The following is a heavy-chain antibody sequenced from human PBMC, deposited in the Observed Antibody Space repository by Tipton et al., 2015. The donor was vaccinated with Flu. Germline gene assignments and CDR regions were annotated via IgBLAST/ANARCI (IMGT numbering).Heavy chain of an antibody. CDR3: GGSRIGYIDL. J-gene: IGHJ4*02. Sequence: VQLVQSGAEVRKPGASVKVSCKTSGYSFNTYGISWVRQAPGQGLEWMGWISAYTDNRNYAQRFQGRVTMTTDTSTSTAFMELRSLTFDDTAVYYCGGSRIGYIDLWGQGTLVTVSS. CDR1: GYSFNTYG. CDR2: ISAYTDNR. D-gene: IGHD2-2*01. V-gene: IGHV1-18*01.